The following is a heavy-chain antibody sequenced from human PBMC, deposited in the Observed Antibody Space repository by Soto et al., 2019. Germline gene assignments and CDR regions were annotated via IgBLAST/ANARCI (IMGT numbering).Heavy chain of an antibody. CDR3: ARDGTAMSYRSFDI. CDR1: GFTFSSYS. D-gene: IGHD5-18*01. Sequence: EVQLVESGGGLVQPGGSLRLSCAASGFTFSSYSMNWVRQAPWKGLEWVSYISSSSSTIYYADSVKGRFTISRDHAKNSLSLQMNSLRAEDTAVDYCARDGTAMSYRSFDILGQWTMVTVSS. J-gene: IGHJ3*02. CDR2: ISSSSSTI. V-gene: IGHV3-48*01.